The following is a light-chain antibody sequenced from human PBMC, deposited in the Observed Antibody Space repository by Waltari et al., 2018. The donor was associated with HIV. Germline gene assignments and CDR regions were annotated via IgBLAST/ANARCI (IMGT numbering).Light chain of an antibody. V-gene: IGLV7-43*01. Sequence: QTVVTQEPSLTVSPGGTVALTCASSNGSVISLNYPSCFKHKPGQAPRALIYNTKLRHSWTPARFSGSLPGGKAALTLSGVQPEDEADYYCVIYYGGSWVFGGGTKLTVL. CDR3: VIYYGGSWV. J-gene: IGLJ3*02. CDR2: NTK. CDR1: NGSVISLNY.